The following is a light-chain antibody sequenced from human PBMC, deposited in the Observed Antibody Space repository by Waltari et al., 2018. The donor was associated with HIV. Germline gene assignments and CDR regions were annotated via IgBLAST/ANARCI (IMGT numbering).Light chain of an antibody. J-gene: IGLJ3*02. Sequence: AGLPQPSSLSKALQQNVTLTCTAYDKNVGPEGSHWLLRHEGHPPEVLSYRGGARPAGISHKYFASRSGNTASLTITGLQVDDEAVYYCSAWDSSLSEWVFGGGTKLTVL. CDR3: SAWDSSLSEWV. CDR2: RGG. V-gene: IGLV10-54*01. CDR1: DKNVGPEG.